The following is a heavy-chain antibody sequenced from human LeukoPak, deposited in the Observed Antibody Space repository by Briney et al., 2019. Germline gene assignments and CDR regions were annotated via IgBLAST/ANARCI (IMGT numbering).Heavy chain of an antibody. CDR3: AKEADYGVNSPIDY. J-gene: IGHJ4*02. CDR1: GFTFSNHA. D-gene: IGHD4-23*01. V-gene: IGHV3-23*01. CDR2: ISGSGGGT. Sequence: GGSLRLSCAASGFTFSNHAMSWVRQAPGKGLEWVSTISGSGGGTYYADSVKGRFTISRDNSKNTLYLQMNSLRAEDTAVYYCAKEADYGVNSPIDYWGQGTLVTVSS.